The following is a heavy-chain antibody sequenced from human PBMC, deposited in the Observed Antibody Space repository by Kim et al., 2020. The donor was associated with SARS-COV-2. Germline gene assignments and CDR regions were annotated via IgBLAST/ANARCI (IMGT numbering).Heavy chain of an antibody. Sequence: SVKVSCKASGGTFSSYAISWVRQAPGQGLEWMGRIIPILGIANYAQKFQGRVTITADKSTSTAYMELSSLRSEDTAVYYCARSRDSGSYLWWFCYWGQGTLVTVSS. J-gene: IGHJ4*02. V-gene: IGHV1-69*04. CDR1: GGTFSSYA. D-gene: IGHD1-26*01. CDR2: IIPILGIA. CDR3: ARSRDSGSYLWWFCY.